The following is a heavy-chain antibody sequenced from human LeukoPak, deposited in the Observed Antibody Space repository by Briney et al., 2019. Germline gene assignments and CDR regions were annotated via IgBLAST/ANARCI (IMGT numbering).Heavy chain of an antibody. V-gene: IGHV1-18*01. CDR1: GYTFTSYG. Sequence: GASVKVSCTASGYTFTSYGISWVRQAPGQGLEWMGWISAYNGNTNYAQKLQGRVTMTTDTSTSTAYMELRSLRSDDTAVYYCARVSSSQYYYYGMDVWGQGTTVTVSS. D-gene: IGHD6-13*01. CDR2: ISAYNGNT. J-gene: IGHJ6*02. CDR3: ARVSSSQYYYYGMDV.